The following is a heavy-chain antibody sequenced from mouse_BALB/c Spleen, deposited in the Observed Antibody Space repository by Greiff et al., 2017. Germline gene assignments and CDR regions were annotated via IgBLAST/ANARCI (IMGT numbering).Heavy chain of an antibody. V-gene: IGHV3-6*02. J-gene: IGHJ2*01. Sequence: EVQLVESGPGLVKPSQSLSLTCSVTGYSITSGYYWNWIRQFPGNKLEWMGYISYDGSNNYNPSLKNRISITRDTSKNQFFLKLNSVTTEDTATYYCARGPSTMITTYYFDYWGQGTTLTVSS. CDR2: ISYDGSN. CDR3: ARGPSTMITTYYFDY. D-gene: IGHD2-4*01. CDR1: GYSITSGYY.